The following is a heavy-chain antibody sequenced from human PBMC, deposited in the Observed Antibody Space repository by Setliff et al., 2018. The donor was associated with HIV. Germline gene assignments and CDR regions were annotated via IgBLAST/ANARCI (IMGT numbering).Heavy chain of an antibody. V-gene: IGHV4-38-2*01. CDR3: ARAQMHRGVVAWSLYYFDY. CDR1: GYSISSDYY. J-gene: IGHJ4*02. CDR2: IYENDYT. D-gene: IGHD3-10*01. Sequence: SETLSLTCAVSGYSISSDYYWGWIRQPPGKGLEWIGYIYENDYTHYTVSPRSRVTISMDTSKNQFSLTLRSVTAADRAIYYCARAQMHRGVVAWSLYYFDYWGQGALVTVSS.